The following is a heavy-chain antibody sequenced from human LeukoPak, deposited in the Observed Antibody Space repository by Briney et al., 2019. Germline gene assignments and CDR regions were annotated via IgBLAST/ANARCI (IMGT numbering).Heavy chain of an antibody. Sequence: GGSLRLSCAASGFTFSSYSMSWVRQAPGKGLEWVSSISSSSSYIYYADSVKGRFTISRDNAKNSLYLQMNSLRAEDTAVYYCARDSPPRELRQNDAFDIWGQGTMVTVSS. CDR2: ISSSSSYI. CDR3: ARDSPPRELRQNDAFDI. CDR1: GFTFSSYS. J-gene: IGHJ3*02. V-gene: IGHV3-21*01. D-gene: IGHD1-26*01.